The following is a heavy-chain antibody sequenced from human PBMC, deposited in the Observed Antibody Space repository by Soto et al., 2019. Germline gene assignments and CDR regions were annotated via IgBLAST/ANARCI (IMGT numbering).Heavy chain of an antibody. CDR2: VYFNGNT. CDR3: ASVTFGGVVLAH. Sequence: SETLSLTCTVSAASFGKYYGTWIRQPPGKGLEWIGYVYFNGNTNYNPSLKRRVSISIDTSKNQISLTLNSVTAADTAVYYCASVTFGGVVLAHWGQGTLVTVSS. D-gene: IGHD3-16*01. V-gene: IGHV4-59*01. CDR1: AASFGKYY. J-gene: IGHJ4*02.